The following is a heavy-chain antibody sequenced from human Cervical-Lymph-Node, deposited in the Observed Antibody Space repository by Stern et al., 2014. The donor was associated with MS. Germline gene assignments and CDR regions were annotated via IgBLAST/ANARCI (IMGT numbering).Heavy chain of an antibody. J-gene: IGHJ4*02. CDR1: GFPFANYW. V-gene: IGHV3-74*03. CDR3: VRDLVGRYDH. CDR2: TNEDGSIT. Sequence: EVQLVESGGGLVKPGGSLRLSCVDSGFPFANYWMHWVRQVAGTGLVWVSRTNEDGSITSYADSVKGRFTISRDNAQNTLYLQMNNLRAEDTAIYYCVRDLVGRYDHWGQGTLVAVSS. D-gene: IGHD3-10*01.